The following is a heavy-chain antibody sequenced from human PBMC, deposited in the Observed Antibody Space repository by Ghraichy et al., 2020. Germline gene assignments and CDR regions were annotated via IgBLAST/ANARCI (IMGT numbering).Heavy chain of an antibody. D-gene: IGHD2-15*01. CDR3: AKDLVMVVVAAKDDWFDP. J-gene: IGHJ5*02. V-gene: IGHV3-23*01. Sequence: ETLSLTCAASGFTFSSYAMSWVRQAPGKGLEWVSAISGSGGSTYYADSVKGRFTISRDNSKNTLYLQMNSLRAEDTAVYYCAKDLVMVVVAAKDDWFDPWGQVTLVAVSS. CDR1: GFTFSSYA. CDR2: ISGSGGST.